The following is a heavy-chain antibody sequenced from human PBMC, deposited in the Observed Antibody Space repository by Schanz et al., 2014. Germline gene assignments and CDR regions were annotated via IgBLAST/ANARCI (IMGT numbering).Heavy chain of an antibody. CDR2: IVPVVGVT. V-gene: IGHV1-69*08. CDR3: ARDDRFLEWSLLDY. Sequence: QVLLVQSGAEVKKPGSSVNISCKASGGTFTSYTLGWVRQAPGQGLEWMGRIVPVVGVTVYAQKFQGRVTFAADKSAATVYMELSRLRGDDTAIYYCARDDRFLEWSLLDYWGQGTLVTVSS. CDR1: GGTFTSYT. D-gene: IGHD3-3*01. J-gene: IGHJ4*02.